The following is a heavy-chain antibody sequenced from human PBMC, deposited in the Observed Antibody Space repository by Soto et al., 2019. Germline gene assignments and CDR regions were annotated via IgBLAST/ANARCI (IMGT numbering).Heavy chain of an antibody. CDR1: GGSISSSSYY. J-gene: IGHJ4*02. CDR3: ARGYDILTGPLDY. Sequence: PSETLSLTCTVSGGSISSSSYYWGWIRPPPGKGLEWIGSIYYSGSTYYNPSPKSRVTISVDTSKNQFSLKLSSVTAADTAVYYCARGYDILTGPLDYWGPGTLVTVS. D-gene: IGHD3-9*01. V-gene: IGHV4-39*01. CDR2: IYYSGST.